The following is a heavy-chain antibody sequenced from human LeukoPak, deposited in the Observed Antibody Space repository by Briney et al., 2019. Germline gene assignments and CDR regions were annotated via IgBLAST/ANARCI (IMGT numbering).Heavy chain of an antibody. V-gene: IGHV3-7*01. J-gene: IGHJ4*02. CDR1: GFTFSSYW. Sequence: GGSLRLSCAASGFTFSSYWMSWVRQAPGKGLEWVANIKQDGSEKYYVDSVKGRFTISRDNAKNSLYLQMNSLRAEDTAVYYCARLDGFGEFPFDHWGQGTLVTVSS. CDR3: ARLDGFGEFPFDH. D-gene: IGHD3-10*01. CDR2: IKQDGSEK.